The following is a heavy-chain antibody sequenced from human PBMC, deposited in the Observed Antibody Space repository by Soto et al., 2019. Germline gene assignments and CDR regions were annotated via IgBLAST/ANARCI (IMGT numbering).Heavy chain of an antibody. CDR1: GFSLSTRDVG. V-gene: IGHV2-5*02. J-gene: IGHJ4*02. CDR2: IYWDDYK. D-gene: IGHD3-10*01. CDR3: AQKGRGYFDY. Sequence: QITLKESGPTLVKPTQTLTLTCTFSGFSLSTRDVGVGWIRQPPGKALEWLTLIYWDDYKHYSPSLETRLAITKDPSKNQGVLTMTNMDPVDTATYYCAQKGRGYFDYWGQGTLVTVSS.